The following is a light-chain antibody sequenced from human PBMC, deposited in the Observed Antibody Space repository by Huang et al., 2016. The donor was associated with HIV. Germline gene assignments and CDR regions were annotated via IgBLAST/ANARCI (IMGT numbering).Light chain of an antibody. J-gene: IGKJ1*01. CDR3: QQTYSAVT. Sequence: DIQMTQSPSSLSASVGDRVTITCRARQTINNYLNWYHQKPGKAPKLLIYAATSLQSGVPSRFSGSGSVTEFTLTISGLQVEEFATYYCQQTYSAVTFGQGTKVEIK. V-gene: IGKV1-39*01. CDR1: QTINNY. CDR2: AAT.